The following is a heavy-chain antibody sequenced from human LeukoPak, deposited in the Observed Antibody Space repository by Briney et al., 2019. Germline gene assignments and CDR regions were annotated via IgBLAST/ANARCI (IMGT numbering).Heavy chain of an antibody. J-gene: IGHJ4*02. D-gene: IGHD6-13*01. V-gene: IGHV3-23*03. Sequence: GGSLRLSCVASGFTFSNYAMIWVRQAPGKGLEWVSVFSNRTHYADSVKGRFTTSRDSSRNTLYLEMNNLRAEDTAIYYCAKDWYDYWGQGTLVTVSS. CDR1: GFTFSNYA. CDR3: AKDWYDY. CDR2: FSNRT.